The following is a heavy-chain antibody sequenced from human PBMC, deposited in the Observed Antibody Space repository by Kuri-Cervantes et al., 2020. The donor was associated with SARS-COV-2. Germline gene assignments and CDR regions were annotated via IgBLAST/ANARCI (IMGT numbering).Heavy chain of an antibody. CDR2: ISGSGGST. CDR3: ARDGGLYDYVWGSYRYGDAFDI. V-gene: IGHV3-23*01. Sequence: GGSLRLSCAASGFTFSSYAMSWVRQAPGKGLEWVSAISGSGGSTYYADPVKGRFTISRDNSKNTLYLQMNSLRAEDTAVYYCARDGGLYDYVWGSYRYGDAFDIWGQGTMVTVSS. J-gene: IGHJ3*02. CDR1: GFTFSSYA. D-gene: IGHD3-16*02.